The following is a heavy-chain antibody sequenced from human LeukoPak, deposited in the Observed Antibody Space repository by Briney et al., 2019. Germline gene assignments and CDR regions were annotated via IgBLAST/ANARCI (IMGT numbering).Heavy chain of an antibody. J-gene: IGHJ5*02. CDR3: ARADCSSSTCYLRRSWFDP. CDR1: GFTFSGYD. Sequence: GGSLRLSCAASGFTFSGYDMNWVRQAPGKGLEWVSSISFTSGYIYYADSVRGRSTISRDNAKNSLYLQMNSLRAEDTAVYYCARADCSSSTCYLRRSWFDPWGQGTLVTVSS. V-gene: IGHV3-21*01. CDR2: ISFTSGYI. D-gene: IGHD2-2*01.